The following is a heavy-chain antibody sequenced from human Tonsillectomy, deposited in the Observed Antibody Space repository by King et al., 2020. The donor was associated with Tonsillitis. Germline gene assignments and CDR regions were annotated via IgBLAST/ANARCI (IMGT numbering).Heavy chain of an antibody. D-gene: IGHD3-22*01. J-gene: IGHJ3*02. CDR1: GFTFSSYA. Sequence: VQLVESGGGLVQPGGSLRLSCAASGFTFSSYAMSWVRQAPGKGLEGVSVISGSGGTTYYADSVKGRFTISRDNSKNTLYLQMNSLRAEDTAVYYCWTSMIVVVSAFDIWGQGTMVTVSS. CDR2: ISGSGGTT. CDR3: WTSMIVVVSAFDI. V-gene: IGHV3-23*04.